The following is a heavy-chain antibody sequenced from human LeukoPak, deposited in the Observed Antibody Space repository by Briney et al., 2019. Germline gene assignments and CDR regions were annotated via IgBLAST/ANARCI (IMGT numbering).Heavy chain of an antibody. D-gene: IGHD2-8*01. CDR3: ARYCTNGVCLFDP. V-gene: IGHV5-51*01. Sequence: GESLKISCXGSGYSFTSYWIGWVRQMPGKGLEWMGIIYPGDSDTRYSPSFQGQVTISADKSISTAYLQWSSLKASDTAMYYCARYCTNGVCLFDPWGQGTLVTVSS. J-gene: IGHJ5*02. CDR1: GYSFTSYW. CDR2: IYPGDSDT.